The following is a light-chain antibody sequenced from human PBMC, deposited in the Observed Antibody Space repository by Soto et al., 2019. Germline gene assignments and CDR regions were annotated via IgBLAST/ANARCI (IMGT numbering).Light chain of an antibody. J-gene: IGKJ1*01. Sequence: DIPMTQSPSTLSASVGDRVTITCRASQSISSWLAWYQQKPGKAPKVLIYDASSLESGVPSRFSGSGSGTEFTLTISSLQPDDLATYYCQQYISYSRTFGQGTKVEIK. CDR2: DAS. CDR1: QSISSW. CDR3: QQYISYSRT. V-gene: IGKV1-5*01.